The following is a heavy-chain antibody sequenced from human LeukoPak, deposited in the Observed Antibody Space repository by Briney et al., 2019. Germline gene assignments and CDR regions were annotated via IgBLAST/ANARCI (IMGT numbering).Heavy chain of an antibody. CDR1: GDSVSSNSAG. CDR2: TYCRSKCYT. J-gene: IGHJ5*02. D-gene: IGHD3-3*01. CDR3: ARGVDWFDP. Sequence: SQTLSLTCAMSGDSVSSNSAGWSWIRQSPSRGLEWLGRTYCRSKCYTDYALSVKSLITINPDTSKNQFSPQLNSMTPEDTAVYYCARGVDWFDPWGQGTLVTVSS. V-gene: IGHV6-1*01.